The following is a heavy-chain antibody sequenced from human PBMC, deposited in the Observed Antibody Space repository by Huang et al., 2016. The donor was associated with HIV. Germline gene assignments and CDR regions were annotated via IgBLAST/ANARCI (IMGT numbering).Heavy chain of an antibody. Sequence: QVQLQQWGAGLLRPSETLSLTCAVYGGSFSGYYGTWIRQPPGKGLEWIGEINHSESTNYNPSLKSRVTISVDTSRNQFSLTLTSVTAADTAVYYCARGQGGYYYYYMDVWGKGTTVTVSS. CDR2: INHSEST. CDR3: ARGQGGYYYYYMDV. J-gene: IGHJ6*03. CDR1: GGSFSGYY. V-gene: IGHV4-34*01.